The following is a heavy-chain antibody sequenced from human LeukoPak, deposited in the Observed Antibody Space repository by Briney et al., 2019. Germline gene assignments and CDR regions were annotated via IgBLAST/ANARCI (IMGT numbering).Heavy chain of an antibody. Sequence: PSETLSLTCTVSGDSISTYYWSWIRQPPGKGQEWIGYIRYSGSANYNPSLRSRVTISIDTSKNQFSLKLSSVTAADTAVYHCARLVYDSRGYYFDYWGQGTLVTVSS. CDR2: IRYSGSA. CDR3: ARLVYDSRGYYFDY. CDR1: GDSISTYY. V-gene: IGHV4-59*08. D-gene: IGHD3-22*01. J-gene: IGHJ4*02.